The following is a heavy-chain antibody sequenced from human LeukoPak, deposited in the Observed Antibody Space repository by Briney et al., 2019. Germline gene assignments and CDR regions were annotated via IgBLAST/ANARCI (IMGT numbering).Heavy chain of an antibody. D-gene: IGHD6-19*01. Sequence: PGGSLRLSCAASGFTFSSYGMHCLRQAPGKGLEWVALISHDGSDKYYADSVKGRFTISRDNSKNTLYLQMNSLRPEDTAVYYCAKPSFSGWYYFDSWGQGTLVTVSS. CDR3: AKPSFSGWYYFDS. V-gene: IGHV3-30*18. J-gene: IGHJ4*02. CDR2: ISHDGSDK. CDR1: GFTFSSYG.